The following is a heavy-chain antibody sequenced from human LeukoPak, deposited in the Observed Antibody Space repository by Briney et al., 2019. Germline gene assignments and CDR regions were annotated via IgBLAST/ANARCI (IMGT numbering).Heavy chain of an antibody. J-gene: IGHJ4*02. D-gene: IGHD5-18*01. V-gene: IGHV3-21*01. CDR2: ISSSSSYI. CDR1: GFTFSSYS. Sequence: GGSLRLSCAASGFTFSSYSMNWVRQAPGKGLEWVSSISSSSSYIYYADSVKGRFTISRDNAKNSLYLQMNSLRAEDTAVYYCARDRLTYSYGPGGFDYWGQGTLVTVSS. CDR3: ARDRLTYSYGPGGFDY.